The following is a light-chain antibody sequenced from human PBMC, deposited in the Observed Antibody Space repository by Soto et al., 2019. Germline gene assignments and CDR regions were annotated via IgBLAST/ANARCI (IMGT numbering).Light chain of an antibody. CDR2: EVS. CDR3: SSYTSSSIDDV. V-gene: IGLV2-14*01. CDR1: SSDVGGYNY. Sequence: QSVLTQPASVSGSPGQSITISCTGTSSDVGGYNYVSWYQQHPGKAPKLMIYEVSNRPSGVSNRFSGSKSGNTDSLTISGLQAEDEDDYYCSSYTSSSIDDVFGTGTKLTVL. J-gene: IGLJ1*01.